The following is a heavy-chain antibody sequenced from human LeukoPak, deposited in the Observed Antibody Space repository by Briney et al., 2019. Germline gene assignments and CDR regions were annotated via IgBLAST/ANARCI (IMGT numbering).Heavy chain of an antibody. CDR3: AREVDAAMVADY. CDR1: GFTFSTYW. J-gene: IGHJ4*02. CDR2: IKQDGSEK. D-gene: IGHD5-18*01. V-gene: IGHV3-7*01. Sequence: GRSLRLSCGASGFTFSTYWMSWVRQAPGKGLEWAANIKQDGSEKYYVDSVKGRFTISRDNAKNSLYLQMNSLRAEDTAVYYCAREVDAAMVADYWGQGTLVTVSS.